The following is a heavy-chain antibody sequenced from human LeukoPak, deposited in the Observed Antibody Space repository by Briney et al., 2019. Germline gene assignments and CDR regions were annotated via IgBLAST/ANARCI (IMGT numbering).Heavy chain of an antibody. CDR2: INHSGST. CDR1: GFTFSSYA. J-gene: IGHJ4*02. CDR3: ARGIPRSFIAAASTFDY. V-gene: IGHV4-34*01. Sequence: GSLRLSCAASGFTFSSYAMSWIRQPLGKGLEWIGEINHSGSTNYNPSLKSRVTISVDTSKNQFSLKLSSVTAADTAVYYCARGIPRSFIAAASTFDYWGQGTLVTVSS. D-gene: IGHD6-13*01.